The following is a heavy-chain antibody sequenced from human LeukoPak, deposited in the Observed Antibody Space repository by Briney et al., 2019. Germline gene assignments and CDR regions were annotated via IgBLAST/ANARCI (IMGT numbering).Heavy chain of an antibody. CDR1: GFIVSGDF. D-gene: IGHD1-26*01. CDR3: ARERGRGRDSPWFDY. Sequence: PGGSLRLSCAASGFIVSGDFMSWVRQAPGKGLEWVSVIYSDGSTYYADSVKGRFTISRDNSKNTLDLQMTGLRAEDTAVYCCARERGRGRDSPWFDYWGQGTLVTVSS. J-gene: IGHJ4*02. CDR2: IYSDGST. V-gene: IGHV3-53*01.